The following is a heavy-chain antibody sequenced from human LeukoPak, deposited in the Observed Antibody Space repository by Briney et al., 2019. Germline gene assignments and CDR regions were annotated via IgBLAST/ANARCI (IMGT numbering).Heavy chain of an antibody. J-gene: IGHJ4*02. CDR3: ASLGAPYDY. D-gene: IGHD3-16*01. CDR1: GFTFRNYG. CDR2: IHTTGGKT. V-gene: IGHV3-23*01. Sequence: GGSLRLSCATSGFTFRNYGMAWVRQAPGKGLEWVSSIHTTGGKTYYAESVKGRFTISRDNSKNTLYLQMNSLRAEDTAVYYCASLGAPYDYWGQGTLVTVSS.